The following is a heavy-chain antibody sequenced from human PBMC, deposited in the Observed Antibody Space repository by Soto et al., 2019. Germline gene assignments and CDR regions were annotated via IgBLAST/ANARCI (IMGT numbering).Heavy chain of an antibody. V-gene: IGHV1-69*06. J-gene: IGHJ6*01. CDR1: GGTFSSYA. CDR2: IIPIFGPA. D-gene: IGHD3-3*01. Sequence: GACVEVCCKASGGTFSSYAISWVRQAPGKGIEWMGGIIPIFGPANYAQKFQGRVKITADKATSTAYMELSSLRSEDTAVYYCARIHFAVVIGVDYYSYGMDVWGQRTTVAVSS. CDR3: ARIHFAVVIGVDYYSYGMDV.